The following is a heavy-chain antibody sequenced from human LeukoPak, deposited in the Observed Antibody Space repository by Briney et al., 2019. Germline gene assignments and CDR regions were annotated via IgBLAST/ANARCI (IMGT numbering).Heavy chain of an antibody. CDR3: AKDLGLVGGPGVDY. Sequence: GGSLRLFCAASGFTFDDYAMHWVRQAPGKGLEWVSAISGSGGSTYYADSVKGRFTISRDNSKNTLYLQMNSLRAEDTAVYYCAKDLGLVGGPGVDYWGQGTLVTVSS. CDR1: GFTFDDYA. D-gene: IGHD1-26*01. CDR2: ISGSGGST. V-gene: IGHV3-23*01. J-gene: IGHJ4*02.